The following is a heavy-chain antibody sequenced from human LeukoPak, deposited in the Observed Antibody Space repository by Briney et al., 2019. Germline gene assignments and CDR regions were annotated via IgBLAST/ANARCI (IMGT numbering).Heavy chain of an antibody. CDR1: GFTFSTYT. V-gene: IGHV3-23*01. J-gene: IGHJ4*02. Sequence: GGSLRLSCAASGFTFSTYTMYWVRHPPGKRLEWVSIIGNNGGGIHYADSVKGRFTISRDNFKNALYLQMNSLRVEDAAVYYCAIDPNWGTHSWGQGVLVTVST. D-gene: IGHD7-27*01. CDR3: AIDPNWGTHS. CDR2: IGNNGGGI.